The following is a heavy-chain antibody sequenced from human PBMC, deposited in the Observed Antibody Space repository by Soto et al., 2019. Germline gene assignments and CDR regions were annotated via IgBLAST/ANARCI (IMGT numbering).Heavy chain of an antibody. CDR1: GDSITSSNW. J-gene: IGHJ4*02. Sequence: SETLSLTCDVSGDSITSSNWWSWVRQPPGKGLEWIGEIYHSGSTNYNPSLKGRVTISVDKSKNHFSLSLNSVTTEDTAVYYCTTGSPPDYWGQGTLVTVSS. CDR3: TTGSPPDY. V-gene: IGHV4-4*02. CDR2: IYHSGST.